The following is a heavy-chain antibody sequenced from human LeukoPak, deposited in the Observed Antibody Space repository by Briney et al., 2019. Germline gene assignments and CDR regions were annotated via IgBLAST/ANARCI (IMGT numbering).Heavy chain of an antibody. J-gene: IGHJ4*02. CDR1: GFTFSSYW. V-gene: IGHV3-7*01. D-gene: IGHD5-18*01. Sequence: TGGSLRLSCAASGFTFSSYWMSWVRQAPGKGLEWVANIKQDGSEKYYVDSVKGRFTISRDNAKNTLYLQMNSLRAEDTAVYYCAKDRGGYGYRIGVDYWGQGTLVTVSS. CDR2: IKQDGSEK. CDR3: AKDRGGYGYRIGVDY.